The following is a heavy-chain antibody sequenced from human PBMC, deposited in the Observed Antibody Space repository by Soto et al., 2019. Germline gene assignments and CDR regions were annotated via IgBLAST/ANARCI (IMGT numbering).Heavy chain of an antibody. CDR2: IYYGGST. Sequence: SETLSLTCTVSGGSISSSSYYWGWIRQPPGKGLEWIGSIYYGGSTYYNPSLKSRVTISVDTSKNQFSLKLSSVTAADTAVYYCGKLGSSGDYGMDVWSQGTTVTVSS. D-gene: IGHD3-22*01. CDR3: GKLGSSGDYGMDV. V-gene: IGHV4-39*01. CDR1: GGSISSSSYY. J-gene: IGHJ6*02.